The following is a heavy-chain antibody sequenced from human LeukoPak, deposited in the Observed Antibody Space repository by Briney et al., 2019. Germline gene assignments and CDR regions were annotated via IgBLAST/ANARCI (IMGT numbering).Heavy chain of an antibody. V-gene: IGHV3-30*18. J-gene: IGHJ4*02. D-gene: IGHD3-3*01. Sequence: GGSLRLSCAASGFTFSSYGMHWVRQAPGKGLEWGAVISYDGSNKYYADSVKGRFTISRDNSKNTLYLQMNSLRAEDTAVYYCAKDPTAHYDFWSGYSRYYFDYWGQGTLVTVSS. CDR1: GFTFSSYG. CDR2: ISYDGSNK. CDR3: AKDPTAHYDFWSGYSRYYFDY.